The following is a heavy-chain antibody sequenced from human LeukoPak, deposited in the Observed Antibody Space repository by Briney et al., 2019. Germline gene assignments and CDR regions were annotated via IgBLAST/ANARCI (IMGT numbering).Heavy chain of an antibody. CDR3: AKQSPRPNYYYMDV. J-gene: IGHJ6*03. V-gene: IGHV3-30*02. Sequence: QPGGSLRLSCVVSGLTFSSYDMHWVRQVPGKGLEWVASILYDGSKKYYADSVKGQFTISRDNSKNTLYLQMNSLRAKDMAVYYCAKQSPRPNYYYMDVWGKGTTVTISS. CDR1: GLTFSSYD. CDR2: ILYDGSKK.